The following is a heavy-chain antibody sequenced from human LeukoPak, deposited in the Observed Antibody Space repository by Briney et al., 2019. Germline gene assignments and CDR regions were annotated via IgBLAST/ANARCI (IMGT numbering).Heavy chain of an antibody. D-gene: IGHD6-13*01. CDR3: ARGQQLVLGWFDP. CDR1: GGFFSGYY. CDR2: INHSGST. V-gene: IGHV4-34*01. J-gene: IGHJ5*02. Sequence: SETLSLTCAVYGGFFSGYYWSWIRQPPGKGLEWIGEINHSGSTNYNPSLKSRVTISVDTSKNQFSLKLSSVTAADTAVYYCARGQQLVLGWFDPWGQGTLVTVSS.